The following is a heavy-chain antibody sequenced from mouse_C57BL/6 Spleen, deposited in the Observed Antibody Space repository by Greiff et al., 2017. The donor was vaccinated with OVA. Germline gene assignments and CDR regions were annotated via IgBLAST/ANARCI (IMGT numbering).Heavy chain of an antibody. Sequence: VKLQQPGAELVKPGASVKLSCKASGYTFTSYWMQWVKQRPGQGLEWIGEIDPSDSYTNYNQKFKGKATLTVDTSSSTAYMQLSSLTSEDSAVYYCARWQGNSMDYWGQGTSVTVSS. CDR2: IDPSDSYT. D-gene: IGHD2-1*01. V-gene: IGHV1-50*01. CDR3: ARWQGNSMDY. J-gene: IGHJ4*01. CDR1: GYTFTSYW.